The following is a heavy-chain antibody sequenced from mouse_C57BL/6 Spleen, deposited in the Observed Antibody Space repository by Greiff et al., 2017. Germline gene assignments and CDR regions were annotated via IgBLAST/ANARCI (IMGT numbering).Heavy chain of an antibody. J-gene: IGHJ1*03. CDR3: ARSELGLAWYFDV. Sequence: EVKLMESGGGLVQPGGSLSLSCAASGFTFTDYYMSWVRQPPGKALEWLGFIRNKANGYTTEYSASVKGRFTISRDNSQSILYLQMNALRAEDSATYYCARSELGLAWYFDVWGTGTTVTVSS. V-gene: IGHV7-3*01. CDR2: IRNKANGYTT. CDR1: GFTFTDYY. D-gene: IGHD4-1*01.